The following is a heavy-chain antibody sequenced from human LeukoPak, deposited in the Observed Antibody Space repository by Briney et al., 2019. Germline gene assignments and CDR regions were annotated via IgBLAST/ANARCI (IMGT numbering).Heavy chain of an antibody. CDR3: ASQGPAEVRGVIFDY. V-gene: IGHV3-48*03. CDR1: GFTFSSYE. D-gene: IGHD3-10*01. J-gene: IGHJ4*02. Sequence: PGGSLRLSCAASGFTFSSYEMNWVRRAPGKGLEWVSYISSSGSTIYYADSVKGRFTISRDNAKNSLYLQMNSLRAEDTAVYYCASQGPAEVRGVIFDYWGQGTLVTVSS. CDR2: ISSSGSTI.